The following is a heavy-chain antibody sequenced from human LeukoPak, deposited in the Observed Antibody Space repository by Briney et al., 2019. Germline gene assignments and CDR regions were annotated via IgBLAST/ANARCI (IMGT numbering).Heavy chain of an antibody. CDR1: GYTFTSYG. Sequence: GASVKVSCTASGYTFTSYGISWVRQAPGQGLEWMGWISAYNGNTNYAQKLQGRVTMTTDTSTSTAYMELSSLRSEDTAVYYCATQASLLWFGELLTGWGQGTLVTVSS. V-gene: IGHV1-18*01. CDR3: ATQASLLWFGELLTG. D-gene: IGHD3-10*01. CDR2: ISAYNGNT. J-gene: IGHJ4*02.